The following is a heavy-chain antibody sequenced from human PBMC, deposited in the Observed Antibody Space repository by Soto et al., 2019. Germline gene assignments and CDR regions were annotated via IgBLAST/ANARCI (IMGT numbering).Heavy chain of an antibody. CDR2: IWYDGSNK. D-gene: IGHD6-13*01. J-gene: IGHJ6*02. V-gene: IGHV3-33*01. Sequence: PVGALRLCWAASGCTFISDVVHWFRQAPGKGLEWVAVIWYDGSNKYYADSVKGRFTISRDNSKNTLYLQMNSLRAEDTAVYYCARDRHSSSWYFRDIYYYYYGMDVWSQGTTVTVSS. CDR3: ARDRHSSSWYFRDIYYYYYGMDV. CDR1: GCTFISDV.